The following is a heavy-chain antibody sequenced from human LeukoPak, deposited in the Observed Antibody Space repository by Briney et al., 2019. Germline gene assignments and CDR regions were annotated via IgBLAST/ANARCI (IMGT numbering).Heavy chain of an antibody. CDR3: AKYKSGDYFDSGKRYYFDQ. J-gene: IGHJ4*02. CDR2: MNTNSGNT. D-gene: IGHD3-9*01. Sequence: ASVKVSCKASGYTFTSYDINWVRQATGQGLEWMGWMNTNSGNTGQAQKFRDRITMTRNTSISTAYMELSSLRPEDTAVYYCAKYKSGDYFDSGKRYYFDQWGQGTPVTVSS. CDR1: GYTFTSYD. V-gene: IGHV1-8*01.